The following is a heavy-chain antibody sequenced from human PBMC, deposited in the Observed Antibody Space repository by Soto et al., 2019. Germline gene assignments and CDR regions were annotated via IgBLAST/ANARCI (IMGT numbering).Heavy chain of an antibody. CDR2: IIPIFGTA. J-gene: IGHJ4*02. CDR1: GGTFSSYA. D-gene: IGHD3-10*01. Sequence: ASVKVSCKASGGTFSSYAISWVRQAPGQGLEWMGGIIPIFGTANYAQKFQGRVTITADESTSTAYMELSSLRSEDTAVYYCARDIYYGSGSYSYFDYWGQGTLVTVSS. CDR3: ARDIYYGSGSYSYFDY. V-gene: IGHV1-69*13.